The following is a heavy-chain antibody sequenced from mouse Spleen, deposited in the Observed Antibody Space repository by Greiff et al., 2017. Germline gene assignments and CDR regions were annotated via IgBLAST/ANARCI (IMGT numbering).Heavy chain of an antibody. CDR1: GYTFTDYN. D-gene: IGHD2-14*01. V-gene: IGHV1-18*01. CDR3: ARRIYYRYGNYFDY. Sequence: VQLQQSGPELVKPGASVKIPCKASGYTFTDYNMDWVKQSHGKSLEWIGDINPNNGGTIYNQKFKGKATLTVDKSSSTAYMELRSLTSEDTAVYYCARRIYYRYGNYFDYWGQGTTLTVSS. CDR2: INPNNGGT. J-gene: IGHJ2*01.